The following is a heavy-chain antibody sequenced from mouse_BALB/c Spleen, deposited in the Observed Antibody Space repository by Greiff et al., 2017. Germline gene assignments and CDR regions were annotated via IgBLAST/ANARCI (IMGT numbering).Heavy chain of an antibody. D-gene: IGHD2-4*01. CDR2: INSNGGST. CDR1: GFTFSSYG. CDR3: AREGLLDY. V-gene: IGHV5-6-3*01. J-gene: IGHJ2*01. Sequence: DVKLVESGGGLVQPGGSLKLSCAASGFTFSSYGMSWVRQTPDKRLELVATINSNGGSTYYPDSVKGRFTISRDNAKNTLYLQMSSLKSEDTAMYYCAREGLLDYWGQGTTLTVSS.